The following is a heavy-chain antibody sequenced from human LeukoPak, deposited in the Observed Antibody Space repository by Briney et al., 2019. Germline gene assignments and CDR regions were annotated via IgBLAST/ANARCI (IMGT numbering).Heavy chain of an antibody. CDR2: IYYSGNT. CDR1: GGSISSYY. CDR3: ARVADYCSGGSCYFDL. J-gene: IGHJ2*01. D-gene: IGHD2-15*01. Sequence: PSETLSLTCTVSGGSISSYYWSWIRQPPGKGLEWIGYIYYSGNTNYNPSLKSRVTISIDTSMNQLSLKLSSVTAADTAVYYCARVADYCSGGSCYFDLWGRGTLVTVSS. V-gene: IGHV4-59*01.